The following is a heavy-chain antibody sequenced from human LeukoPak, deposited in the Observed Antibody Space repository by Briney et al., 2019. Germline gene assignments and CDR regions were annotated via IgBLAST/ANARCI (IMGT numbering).Heavy chain of an antibody. CDR1: GYTFTSYY. Sequence: ASVKVSCKASGYTFTSYYMHWVRQAPGQGLEWMGIINPSGGSTNYAQNFQGRVTMTRDMSTRTVYMELSSLRSEDTAVYYCARGVVYGSGSNRIVYWGQGTLVTVSS. CDR3: ARGVVYGSGSNRIVY. J-gene: IGHJ4*02. D-gene: IGHD3-10*01. V-gene: IGHV1-46*01. CDR2: INPSGGST.